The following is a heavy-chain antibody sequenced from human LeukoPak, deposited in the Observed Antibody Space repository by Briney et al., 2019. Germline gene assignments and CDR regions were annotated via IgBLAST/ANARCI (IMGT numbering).Heavy chain of an antibody. D-gene: IGHD1-26*01. V-gene: IGHV4-34*01. CDR3: AAYGGSKNWFDP. CDR2: VNHSGST. J-gene: IGHJ5*02. Sequence: PSETLSLTCAVYGGSFSGYCWSWIRQPPEKGLEWIGEVNHSGSTNYNPSLKSRVTISVDTSKNQFSLKLSSVTAADTAVYYCAAYGGSKNWFDPWGQGTLVTVSS. CDR1: GGSFSGYC.